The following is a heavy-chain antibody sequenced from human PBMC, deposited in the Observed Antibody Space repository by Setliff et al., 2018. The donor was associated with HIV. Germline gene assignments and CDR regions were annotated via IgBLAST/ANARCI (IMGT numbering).Heavy chain of an antibody. V-gene: IGHV1-69*06. CDR1: GGTFSGSG. Sequence: KVSCKASGGTFSGSGINWVRQAPGQGFEWVGGLLPLFETTTYAQTFQGRVTITADISTGIGYMEINRLRSDDTAVYYCVAEMADGIYYFDYWGQGTLVTVSS. CDR3: VAEMADGIYYFDY. J-gene: IGHJ4*02. CDR2: LLPLFETT. D-gene: IGHD2-21*01.